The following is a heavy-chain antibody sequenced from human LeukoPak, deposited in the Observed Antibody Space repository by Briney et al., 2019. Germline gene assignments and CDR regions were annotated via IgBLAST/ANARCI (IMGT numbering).Heavy chain of an antibody. CDR1: GYTFTSYY. CDR2: INPSGGST. Sequence: ASVKVSCKASGYTFTSYYMHWVRQAPGQGLEWMGIINPSGGSTSYAQKFQGRVTMTRDTSTSTVYMELSSLRSEDTAVYYCARDNGMTTVVTPPDYWGQGTLVTVSS. D-gene: IGHD4-23*01. CDR3: ARDNGMTTVVTPPDY. V-gene: IGHV1-46*01. J-gene: IGHJ4*02.